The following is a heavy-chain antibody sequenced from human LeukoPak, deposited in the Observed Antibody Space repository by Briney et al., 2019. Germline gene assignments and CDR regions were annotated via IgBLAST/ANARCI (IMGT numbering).Heavy chain of an antibody. CDR1: GYTFTGYY. CDR2: INPNSGGT. J-gene: IGHJ4*02. CDR3: ARKLYDSSRYGQTYYFDN. V-gene: IGHV1-2*02. Sequence: GASVKVSCKASGYTFTGYYLHWVRQAPGQGLEWMGWINPNSGGTNYAQIFQGRVTMTRDTSITTAYMELSRLRSDDTAVYYCARKLYDSSRYGQTYYFDNWGQGTLVTVSS. D-gene: IGHD3-22*01.